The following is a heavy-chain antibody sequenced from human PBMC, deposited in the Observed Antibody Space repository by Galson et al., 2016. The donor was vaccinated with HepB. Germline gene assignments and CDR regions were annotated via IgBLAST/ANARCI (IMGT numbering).Heavy chain of an antibody. V-gene: IGHV3-33*01. Sequence: LRLSCSASGLTFSSYGMHWVRQAPGKGLEWVAFIWFDGSNKYYADSVKGRFTISRDNSKNTLYLQMNSLRAEDTAVYYCAREMAGHTSNFDYWGQGTLVTVSS. CDR1: GLTFSSYG. CDR3: AREMAGHTSNFDY. CDR2: IWFDGSNK. D-gene: IGHD5-24*01. J-gene: IGHJ4*02.